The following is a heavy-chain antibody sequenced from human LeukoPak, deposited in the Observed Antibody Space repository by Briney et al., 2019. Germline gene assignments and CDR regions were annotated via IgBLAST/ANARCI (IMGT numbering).Heavy chain of an antibody. J-gene: IGHJ4*02. V-gene: IGHV6-1*01. CDR2: TNYRSKWYN. CDR3: ARWAADEFDY. CDR1: GDSVSSNSAA. D-gene: IGHD2-15*01. Sequence: SQTLSLTCAISGDSVSSNSAAWNWTRQSPSRGLEWLGRTNYRSKWYNDYAVSVKSRISLNTDTSKNQFPLLLLSWTPEDTAVYYCARWAADEFDYWGQGTLVTVSS.